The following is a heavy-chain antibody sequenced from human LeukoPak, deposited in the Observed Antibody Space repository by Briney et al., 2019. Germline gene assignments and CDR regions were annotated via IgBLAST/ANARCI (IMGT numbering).Heavy chain of an antibody. CDR2: IYYSGTT. CDR1: GGYISSYY. D-gene: IGHD4-17*01. V-gene: IGHV4-59*01. CDR3: ARGGDYLFDY. Sequence: PSETLSLTCTVSGGYISSYYWSWIRQPPGKGLECIGYIYYSGTTNYNPSLKSRVTISVDTSKNQFSLKLRSVTAADTAVYYCARGGDYLFDYWGQGTLVTVSS. J-gene: IGHJ4*02.